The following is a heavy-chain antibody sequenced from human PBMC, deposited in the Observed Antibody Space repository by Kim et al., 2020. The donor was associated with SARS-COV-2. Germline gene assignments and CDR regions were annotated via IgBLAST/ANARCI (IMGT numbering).Heavy chain of an antibody. J-gene: IGHJ4*02. Sequence: GGSLRLSCTASGFSFTTYDMHWVRQAPGKGLEWVAVVSYDARREYYADSVKGRFTISRDNSKNTLYVQMDSLRPEDTAVYYCAREFLRGSYYLSHWGQGT. CDR1: GFSFTTYD. CDR2: VSYDARRE. V-gene: IGHV3-30*04. D-gene: IGHD1-26*01. CDR3: AREFLRGSYYLSH.